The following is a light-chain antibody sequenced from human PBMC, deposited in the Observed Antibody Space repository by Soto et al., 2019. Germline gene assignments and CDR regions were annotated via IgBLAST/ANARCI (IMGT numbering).Light chain of an antibody. Sequence: DIQMTEAPSALSASVSHRVTIPCHASQSISSYLNWYQQKPGKAPKLLIYAASSLQSGVPSMFSSSGPATEVTLPISRLQPVDLATERCLQHNRSPWMFGQGTKVDI. CDR1: QSISSY. CDR2: AAS. CDR3: LQHNRSPWM. V-gene: IGKV1-39*01. J-gene: IGKJ1*01.